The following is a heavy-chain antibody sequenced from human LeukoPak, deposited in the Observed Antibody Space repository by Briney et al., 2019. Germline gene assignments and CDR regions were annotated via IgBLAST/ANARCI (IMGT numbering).Heavy chain of an antibody. J-gene: IGHJ4*02. D-gene: IGHD6-13*01. CDR3: ARAETISSSWLYYFDY. Sequence: GASVKVSCKASGYTFTSYHMHWVRLAPGQGLEWMGIINPSGDSRSYAQKFQGRVTMTRDTSTSTVYMELSSLRSEDTAVYYCARAETISSSWLYYFDYWGQGTLVTVSS. V-gene: IGHV1-46*01. CDR1: GYTFTSYH. CDR2: INPSGDSR.